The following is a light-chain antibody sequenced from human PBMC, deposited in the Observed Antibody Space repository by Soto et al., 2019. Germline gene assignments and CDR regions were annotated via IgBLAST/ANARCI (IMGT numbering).Light chain of an antibody. CDR3: QAWDTSTVV. Sequence: SYELTQPPSVSVSPGQTASITCSGGKLGDKYAFWYQQKPGQSPVLVIYEDKKRPSGIPERFSGSNSGDTATLTISGTQAMDEADYYCQAWDTSTVVFGGGTKLTVL. J-gene: IGLJ2*01. V-gene: IGLV3-1*01. CDR1: KLGDKY. CDR2: EDK.